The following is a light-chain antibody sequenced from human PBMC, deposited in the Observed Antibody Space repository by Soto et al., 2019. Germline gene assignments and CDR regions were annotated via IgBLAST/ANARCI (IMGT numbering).Light chain of an antibody. J-gene: IGLJ2*01. CDR2: EVS. Sequence: QSALTQPPSASGSPGQSVTISCTGTSSDIGGYNYVSWYQQHPGKAPKLMVYEVSKRPSGVPDRFSGSKSGNTASLTVSGLQAEDEADYYCSSYAGSNNFXVFGGGTKVTVL. CDR1: SSDIGGYNY. CDR3: SSYAGSNNFXV. V-gene: IGLV2-8*01.